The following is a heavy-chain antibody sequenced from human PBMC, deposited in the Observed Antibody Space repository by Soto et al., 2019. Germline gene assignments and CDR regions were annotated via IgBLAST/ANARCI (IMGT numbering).Heavy chain of an antibody. CDR2: INPSGGST. CDR3: ARGWGLDTLTGYPYPYFDY. CDR1: GYTFTSYY. Sequence: ASVKVSCKASGYTFTSYYMHWVRQAPGQGLEWMGIINPSGGSTSYAQKFQGRVTMTRDTSTSTVYMELSSLRSEDTAVYYCARGWGLDTLTGYPYPYFDYWGQGTLVTVSS. D-gene: IGHD3-9*01. V-gene: IGHV1-46*03. J-gene: IGHJ4*02.